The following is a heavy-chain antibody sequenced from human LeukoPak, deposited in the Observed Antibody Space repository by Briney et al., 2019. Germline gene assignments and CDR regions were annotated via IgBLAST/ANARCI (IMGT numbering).Heavy chain of an antibody. Sequence: PGGSLRLSCAASKFTFSSYWMSWVRQAPGKGLGWVACISQDGSEERYVASVKGRFTISRDNAKDSLYLQMNSLRDEDTAVYYCAREKPMIADYWGQGALVTVSS. V-gene: IGHV3-7*01. CDR1: KFTFSSYW. D-gene: IGHD3-22*01. J-gene: IGHJ4*02. CDR3: AREKPMIADY. CDR2: ISQDGSEE.